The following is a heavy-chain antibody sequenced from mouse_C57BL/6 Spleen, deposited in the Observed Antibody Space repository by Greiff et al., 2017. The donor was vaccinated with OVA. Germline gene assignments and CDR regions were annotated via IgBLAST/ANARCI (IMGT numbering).Heavy chain of an antibody. Sequence: QVQLQQSGAELVKPGASVKLSCKASGYTFTEYTIHWVKQRSGQGLEWIGWFYPGSGSIKYNEKFKDKATLTADKSSSTVYMELSRLTSEDSAVYFCARHEDASGYYEETTSAYWGQGTLVTVSA. J-gene: IGHJ3*01. V-gene: IGHV1-62-2*01. D-gene: IGHD2-3*01. CDR1: GYTFTEYT. CDR2: FYPGSGSI. CDR3: ARHEDASGYYEETTSAY.